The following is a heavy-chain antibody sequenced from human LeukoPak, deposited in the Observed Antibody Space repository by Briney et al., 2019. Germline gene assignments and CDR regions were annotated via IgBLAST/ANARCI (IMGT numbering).Heavy chain of an antibody. Sequence: PSETLSLTCTVSGGSISSYYWSWVRQPPGKGLEWIGYIYYSGSTNYNPSLKSRVTISVDTSKNQFSLKLSSVTAADTAVYYCARDQDGLDYWGQGTLVTVSS. CDR1: GGSISSYY. CDR2: IYYSGST. D-gene: IGHD2-15*01. J-gene: IGHJ4*02. V-gene: IGHV4-59*01. CDR3: ARDQDGLDY.